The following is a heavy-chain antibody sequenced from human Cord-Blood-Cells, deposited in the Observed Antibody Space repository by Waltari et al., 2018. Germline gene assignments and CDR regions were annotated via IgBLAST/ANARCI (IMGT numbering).Heavy chain of an antibody. V-gene: IGHV4-4*02. Sequence: QVQLQESGPGLVKPSGTLSLTCAVSGGSISSSNWWSWVRQPPGKGLEWIGEIYHSGSTNYNPSLESRVTISVDKSKNQFSLKLSSVTAADTAVYYCARTEPGSSSWYGYYFDYWGQGTLVTVSS. CDR1: GGSISSSNW. CDR3: ARTEPGSSSWYGYYFDY. J-gene: IGHJ4*02. D-gene: IGHD6-13*01. CDR2: IYHSGST.